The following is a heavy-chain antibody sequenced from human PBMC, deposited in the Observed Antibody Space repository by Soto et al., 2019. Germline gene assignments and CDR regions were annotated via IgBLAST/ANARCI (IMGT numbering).Heavy chain of an antibody. J-gene: IGHJ2*01. CDR3: ARYGGYWYFDL. D-gene: IGHD3-10*01. CDR2: ISYDGSNK. Sequence: GGSLRLSCAASGFTFSSYAMHWVRQAPGKGLEWVAVISYDGSNKYYADSVKGRFTISRDNSKNTLYLQMNSLRAEDTAVYYCARYGGYWYFDLWGRGTLVTVSS. CDR1: GFTFSSYA. V-gene: IGHV3-30-3*01.